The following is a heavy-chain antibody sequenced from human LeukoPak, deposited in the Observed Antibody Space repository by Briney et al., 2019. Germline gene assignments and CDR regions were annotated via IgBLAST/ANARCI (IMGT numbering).Heavy chain of an antibody. CDR3: ARSTVTTKFSY. D-gene: IGHD4-17*01. Sequence: SETLSLTCAVYGGSFSGYYWSWIRQPPGKGLEWIGEINHSGSTNYNPSLKSRVTISVDTSKNQFSLKLSSVTAADTAVYYCARSTVTTKFSYWGQGTLVTVSS. J-gene: IGHJ4*02. CDR1: GGSFSGYY. V-gene: IGHV4-34*01. CDR2: INHSGST.